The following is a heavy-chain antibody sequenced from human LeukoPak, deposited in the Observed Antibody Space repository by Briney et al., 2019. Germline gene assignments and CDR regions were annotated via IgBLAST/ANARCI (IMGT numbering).Heavy chain of an antibody. D-gene: IGHD6-6*01. J-gene: IGHJ4*02. V-gene: IGHV3-11*01. Sequence: PGGSLRLSCAASGFTFSDYYMSWIRQAQGKGLEWISFISSSGNTIYYADSVKGRFTISRDNARNSLYLQINSLRAEDTAVYYCARERAIASLRPYYFDYWGQGTLVTVSS. CDR3: ARERAIASLRPYYFDY. CDR1: GFTFSDYY. CDR2: ISSSGNTI.